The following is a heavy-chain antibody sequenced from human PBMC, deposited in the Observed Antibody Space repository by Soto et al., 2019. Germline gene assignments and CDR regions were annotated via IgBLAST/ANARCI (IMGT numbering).Heavy chain of an antibody. CDR1: GYTFTGYY. Sequence: QVQLVQSGAEVKKPGASVKVSCKASGYTFTGYYMHWVRQAPGQGLEWMGWINPNSGGTNYAQKFQGRVTMTRDTSISTAYMGLSRLRSDDTAVYYCARGDITIFGVVTSYYYYYGMDVWGQGTTVTVSS. CDR3: ARGDITIFGVVTSYYYYYGMDV. J-gene: IGHJ6*02. D-gene: IGHD3-3*01. V-gene: IGHV1-2*02. CDR2: INPNSGGT.